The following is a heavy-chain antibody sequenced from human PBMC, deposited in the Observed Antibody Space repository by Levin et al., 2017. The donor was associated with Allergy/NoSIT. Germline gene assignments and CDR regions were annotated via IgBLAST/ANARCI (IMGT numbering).Heavy chain of an antibody. Sequence: LSLTCAASGFTFSSYWMHWVRQAPGKGLVWVSRINSDGSSTSYADSVKGRFTISRDNAKNTLYLQMNSLRAEDTAVYYCAREAVQLVSRVENFDYWGQGTLVTVSS. CDR1: GFTFSSYW. D-gene: IGHD6-6*01. V-gene: IGHV3-74*01. CDR2: INSDGSST. J-gene: IGHJ4*02. CDR3: AREAVQLVSRVENFDY.